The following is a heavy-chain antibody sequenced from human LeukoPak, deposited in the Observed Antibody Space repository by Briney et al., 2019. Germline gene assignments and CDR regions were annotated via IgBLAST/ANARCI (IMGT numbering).Heavy chain of an antibody. J-gene: IGHJ1*01. V-gene: IGHV1-2*02. Sequence: GASVKVSCKASGYTFTGYYMHWVRQAPGQGLEWMGWINPNSGGTNYAQKFQGRVTMTRDTSISTAYMELSRLRSDDTAVYYCARGSPGGWDQTWAEYFQHWGQGTLVTVSS. D-gene: IGHD1-26*01. CDR1: GYTFTGYY. CDR2: INPNSGGT. CDR3: ARGSPGGWDQTWAEYFQH.